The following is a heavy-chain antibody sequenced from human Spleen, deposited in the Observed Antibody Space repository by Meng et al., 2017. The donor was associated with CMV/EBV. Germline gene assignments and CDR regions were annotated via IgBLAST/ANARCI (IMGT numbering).Heavy chain of an antibody. Sequence: ASVKVSCKASGYTFTGYYMHWVRQAPGQGLEWMGWINPNSGGTNYAQKFQGRVTMTRDTSISTAYMELRSLTSDDTAVYYCARAWLQRADQWGQGTQVTVSS. V-gene: IGHV1-2*02. D-gene: IGHD3-22*01. CDR1: GYTFTGYY. J-gene: IGHJ4*02. CDR3: ARAWLQRADQ. CDR2: INPNSGGT.